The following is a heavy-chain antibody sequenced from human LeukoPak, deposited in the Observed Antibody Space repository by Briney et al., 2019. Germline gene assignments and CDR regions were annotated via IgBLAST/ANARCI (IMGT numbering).Heavy chain of an antibody. CDR1: GGSISSSSYY. D-gene: IGHD3-10*01. CDR3: ARVAGFGELYIFDY. J-gene: IGHJ4*02. Sequence: SETLSLTCTVSGGSISSSSYYWGWIRQPPGKGLEWIGSIYYSGSTYYNPSLKSRVTISVDTSKNQFSLKLSSVTAADTAVYYCARVAGFGELYIFDYWGQGTLVTVSS. V-gene: IGHV4-39*01. CDR2: IYYSGST.